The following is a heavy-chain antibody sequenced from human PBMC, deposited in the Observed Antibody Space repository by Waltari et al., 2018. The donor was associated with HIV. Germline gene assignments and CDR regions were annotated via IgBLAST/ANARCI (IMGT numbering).Heavy chain of an antibody. CDR2: LYSNGNT. J-gene: IGHJ6*02. V-gene: IGHV3-53*01. Sequence: EVQLVESGGNLTRPGGSLSLSCVGSGISVGDNYLIWVRQAPGKGPEWVSVLYSNGNTLYGGSVKGRFTIFRDNSKNTLYLQMNTLRVDDTAVYYCARMQRFYGSEQSRYFYFGMDVWGQGTTVTVSS. CDR1: GISVGDNY. D-gene: IGHD3-16*02. CDR3: ARMQRFYGSEQSRYFYFGMDV.